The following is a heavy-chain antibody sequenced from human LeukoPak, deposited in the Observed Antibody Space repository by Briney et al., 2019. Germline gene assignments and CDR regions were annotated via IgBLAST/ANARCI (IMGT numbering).Heavy chain of an antibody. Sequence: PGGSLRLSCAASGFTFNNYWMTWVRQGPGKGLEWVANIEPGGNEKYYVDSVKGRFTISRDSVKNSLYLQMNSLRAEDTAIYYCATFRFLGTWGQGTMVTVSP. CDR1: GFTFNNYW. D-gene: IGHD3-3*01. V-gene: IGHV3-7*03. CDR3: ATFRFLGT. CDR2: IEPGGNEK. J-gene: IGHJ3*01.